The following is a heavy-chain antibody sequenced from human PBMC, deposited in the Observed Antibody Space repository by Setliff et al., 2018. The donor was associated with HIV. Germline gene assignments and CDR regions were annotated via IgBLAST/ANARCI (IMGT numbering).Heavy chain of an antibody. CDR1: GYTFSNYY. Sequence: ASVKVFCKASGYTFSNYYVHWVRQAPGQGLEWMGMINPGGDYRSYAQKFQGRINLATASSTSTVYMELSSLGYEDTAVYYCAREAPDDYFDHWGPGTLVTVSS. CDR2: INPGGDYR. V-gene: IGHV1-46*01. CDR3: AREAPDDYFDH. J-gene: IGHJ4*02.